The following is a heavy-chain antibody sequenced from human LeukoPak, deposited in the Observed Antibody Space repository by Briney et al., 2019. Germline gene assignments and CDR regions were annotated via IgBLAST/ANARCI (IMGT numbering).Heavy chain of an antibody. CDR2: IIPIFGAA. D-gene: IGHD3-22*01. V-gene: IGHV1-69*05. J-gene: IGHJ4*02. Sequence: SVKVSCKASGGTFSSYAISWVRQAPGQGLEWMGRIIPIFGAANYAQKFQGRVTITTDESTSTAYMELSSLRSEDTAVYYCARRLNYYDSSGYPSSSDYWGQGTLVTVPS. CDR3: ARRLNYYDSSGYPSSSDY. CDR1: GGTFSSYA.